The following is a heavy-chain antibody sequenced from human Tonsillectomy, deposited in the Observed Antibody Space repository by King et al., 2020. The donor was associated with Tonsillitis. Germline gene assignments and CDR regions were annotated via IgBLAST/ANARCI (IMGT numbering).Heavy chain of an antibody. Sequence: VQLVESGAEVKKPGSSVRISCKSYGGTFNSYSFSWLRQAPEQGLEWMGGVFPLFGRPNYAEKFQGRVTISADESEATAYMELTRLRSDDTAVFYCAASPFTTYDFHYWGQGTRVTVSS. V-gene: IGHV1-69*01. CDR2: VFPLFGRP. CDR3: AASPFTTYDFHY. CDR1: GGTFNSYS. D-gene: IGHD3-16*01. J-gene: IGHJ4*02.